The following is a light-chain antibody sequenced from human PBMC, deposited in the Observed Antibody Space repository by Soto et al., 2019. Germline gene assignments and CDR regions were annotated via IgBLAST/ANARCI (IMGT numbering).Light chain of an antibody. CDR1: SSDVGNYNY. CDR2: DVS. Sequence: QSVLTQPRSVSGSPGQSVTISCTGTSSDVGNYNYVSWYQHHPGKAPKLMIYDVSKRPSGVPDRLSGSKSGNTASLTISGLQAEDEADYYCSSYTSSSTLYVFGTGTKV. J-gene: IGLJ1*01. V-gene: IGLV2-11*01. CDR3: SSYTSSSTLYV.